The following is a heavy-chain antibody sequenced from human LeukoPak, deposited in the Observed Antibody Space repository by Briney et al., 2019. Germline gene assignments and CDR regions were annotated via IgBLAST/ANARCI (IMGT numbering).Heavy chain of an antibody. D-gene: IGHD3-3*02. CDR1: GGPFSSYY. Sequence: PLETLSLTCTVSGGPFSSYYWSWIRQPPGKGLEWIGYIYYTGSANYNPSLKSRVTMSVDTSKNQFSLKLSSVTAADTAVYYCARQRADRIFGVVMGFGLDYWGRGTLVTVSS. CDR3: ARQRADRIFGVVMGFGLDY. V-gene: IGHV4-59*12. CDR2: IYYTGSA. J-gene: IGHJ4*02.